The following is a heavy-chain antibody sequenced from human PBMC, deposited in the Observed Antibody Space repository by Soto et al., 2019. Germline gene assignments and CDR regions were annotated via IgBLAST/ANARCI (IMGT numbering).Heavy chain of an antibody. CDR2: IYYSGST. J-gene: IGHJ3*02. Sequence: SETLSLTCTVSGGSISSYYWSWIRQPPGKGLEWIGYIYYSGSTNYNPSLKSRVTIPVDTSKNQFSLKLSSVTAADTAVYYCARTKLTRIQLWEDAFDIWGQGTMVTVSS. CDR1: GGSISSYY. CDR3: ARTKLTRIQLWEDAFDI. D-gene: IGHD5-18*01. V-gene: IGHV4-59*01.